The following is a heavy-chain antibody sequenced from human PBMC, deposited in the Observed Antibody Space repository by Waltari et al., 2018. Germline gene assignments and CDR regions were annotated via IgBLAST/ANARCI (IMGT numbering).Heavy chain of an antibody. CDR2: IKQDGTEK. Sequence: FMFGHHWMSWVRQAPGKGLEWVANIKQDGTEKIYVNSVKGRFTILRDNAKNSLFLQMNSLRADDTGVYYCARILCDGSKCYNGLDVWGQGTAVTVSS. CDR3: ARILCDGSKCYNGLDV. D-gene: IGHD3-10*01. J-gene: IGHJ6*02. CDR1: FMFGHHW. V-gene: IGHV3-7*01.